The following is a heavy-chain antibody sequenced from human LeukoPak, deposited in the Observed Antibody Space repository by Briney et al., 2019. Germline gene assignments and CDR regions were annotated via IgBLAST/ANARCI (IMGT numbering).Heavy chain of an antibody. J-gene: IGHJ4*02. CDR1: GFTFSSYS. CDR3: ARSPNSSGYLEYFDY. Sequence: KPGGSLRLSCAASGFTFSSYSMNWVRQAPGKGLEWVSSISSSSSYIYYADSVKVRFTVSRDNAKNSLYLQMNSLRAEDTAVYYCARSPNSSGYLEYFDYWGQGTLVTVSS. CDR2: ISSSSSYI. V-gene: IGHV3-21*01. D-gene: IGHD3-22*01.